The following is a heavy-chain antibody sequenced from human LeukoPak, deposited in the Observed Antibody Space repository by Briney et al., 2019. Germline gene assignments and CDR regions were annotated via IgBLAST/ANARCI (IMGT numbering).Heavy chain of an antibody. Sequence: GGSLRLPCTASGFTFSTQYMAWVRQAPGKGLEWVANIKEDGSIKNYVDSMKGRFTISRDNAKNSLYLEMNSLRAEDTALYYCVRDSTIEENNRWYDGLDIWGQGTMVTVSS. V-gene: IGHV3-7*03. D-gene: IGHD2-15*01. J-gene: IGHJ3*02. CDR2: IKEDGSIK. CDR1: GFTFSTQY. CDR3: VRDSTIEENNRWYDGLDI.